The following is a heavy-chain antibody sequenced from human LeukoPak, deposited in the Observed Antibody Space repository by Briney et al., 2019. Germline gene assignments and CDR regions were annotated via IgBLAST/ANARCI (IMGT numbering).Heavy chain of an antibody. CDR1: GYTFTSYG. CDR2: INADNGNT. Sequence: GASVKVSCKASGYTFTSYGISWVRQAPGQGLEWMGWINADNGNTRYAQKLQGRVTMITDTSTTTAYMDLRNLRSDDTAVYYCARDADGSGTLLDYWGQGTLVTVSS. J-gene: IGHJ4*02. D-gene: IGHD3-10*01. V-gene: IGHV1-18*01. CDR3: ARDADGSGTLLDY.